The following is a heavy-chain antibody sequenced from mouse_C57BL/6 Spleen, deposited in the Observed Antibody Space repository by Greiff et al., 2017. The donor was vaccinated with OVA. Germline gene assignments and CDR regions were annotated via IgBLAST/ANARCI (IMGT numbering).Heavy chain of an antibody. CDR2: TYYEGSST. V-gene: IGHV5-16*01. D-gene: IGHD2-3*01. CDR1: GFTFSDYY. Sequence: LQQSEGGLVQPGSSMKLSCTASGFTFSDYYMAWVRQVPEKGLEWVANTYYEGSSTYYLNSLESRFIISRDNAKNILYLQMSSLKSEDTATDYGARDRGLLKYFDGWGTGTTVTVSS. J-gene: IGHJ1*03. CDR3: ARDRGLLKYFDG.